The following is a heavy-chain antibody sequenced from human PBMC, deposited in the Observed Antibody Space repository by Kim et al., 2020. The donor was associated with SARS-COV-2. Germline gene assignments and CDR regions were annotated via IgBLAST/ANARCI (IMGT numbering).Heavy chain of an antibody. D-gene: IGHD6-13*01. Sequence: SLKCRVTISVDTSKNQFSLKLSSVTAADTAVYYCSRGSFSSSWTQPTYDYWGQGTLVTVSS. J-gene: IGHJ4*02. CDR3: SRGSFSSSWTQPTYDY. V-gene: IGHV4-34*01.